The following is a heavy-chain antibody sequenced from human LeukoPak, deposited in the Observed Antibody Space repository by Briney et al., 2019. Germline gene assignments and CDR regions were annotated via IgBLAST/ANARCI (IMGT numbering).Heavy chain of an antibody. J-gene: IGHJ5*02. V-gene: IGHV4-30-2*01. CDR3: ARDRTNGGSFDP. Sequence: PSETLSLTCAVSGGSISSGGYSWSWIRQPPGKGLEWIGYIYHSGSTYYNPSLKSRVTISVDRSKNQFSLKLSSVTAADTAVYYCARDRTNGGSFDPWGQGTLVTVSS. D-gene: IGHD3-10*01. CDR1: GGSISSGGYS. CDR2: IYHSGST.